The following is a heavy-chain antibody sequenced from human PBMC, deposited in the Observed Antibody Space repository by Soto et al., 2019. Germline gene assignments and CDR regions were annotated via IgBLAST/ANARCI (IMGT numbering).Heavy chain of an antibody. D-gene: IGHD2-15*01. CDR1: GYTFTSYY. CDR2: INPSGGST. CDR3: ARDGDCSGGSCYRPFDY. J-gene: IGHJ4*02. V-gene: IGHV1-46*03. Sequence: GASVKVSCKASGYTFTSYYMHWVRQAPGQGLEWMGIINPSGGSTSYAQKFQGRVTMTRDTSTSTVYMELSSLRSEDTAVYYCARDGDCSGGSCYRPFDYWGQGTLVTVSS.